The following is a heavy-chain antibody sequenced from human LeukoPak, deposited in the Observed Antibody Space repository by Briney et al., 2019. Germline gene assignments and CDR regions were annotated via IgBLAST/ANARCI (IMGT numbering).Heavy chain of an antibody. CDR3: ARQTNQLLRTDWFDP. CDR2: IIPIFGTA. V-gene: IGHV1-69*05. CDR1: GGTFSSYA. D-gene: IGHD2-15*01. J-gene: IGHJ5*02. Sequence: WASVKVSCKASGGTFSSYAISWVRQAPGQGLEWMGGIIPIFGTANYAQKFQGRVTITTDESTSTAYMELSSLRSEDTAVYYCARQTNQLLRTDWFDPWGQGTLVTVSS.